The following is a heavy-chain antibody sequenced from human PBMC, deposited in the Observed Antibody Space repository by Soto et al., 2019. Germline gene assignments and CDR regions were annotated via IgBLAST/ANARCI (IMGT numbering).Heavy chain of an antibody. J-gene: IGHJ3*02. CDR1: GGSITSSYY. V-gene: IGHV4-39*07. CDR3: ARTGETDAFDI. CDR2: IYYSGST. Sequence: SETLSLTCTVSGGSITSSYYWGWIRQPPGKGLEWIGSIYYSGSTYYNPSLKSRITISVDTSKNQFSLKLSSVTAADTAVYYCARTGETDAFDIWGQGTMVTVSS. D-gene: IGHD4-17*01.